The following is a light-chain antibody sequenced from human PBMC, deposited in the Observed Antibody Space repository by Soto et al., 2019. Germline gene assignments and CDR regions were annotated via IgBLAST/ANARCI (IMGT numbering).Light chain of an antibody. Sequence: ETVMTQSPATVSASPGEGVTLSCRASQSVRTNLVWYQQRPGQSPRLLIYGASVRAPDIPDRFTGSGSGTEFTLTISSLQSEDFAVYYCQQHQDWFPLTFGGGTRVEIK. V-gene: IGKV3-15*01. CDR1: QSVRTN. CDR2: GAS. CDR3: QQHQDWFPLT. J-gene: IGKJ4*01.